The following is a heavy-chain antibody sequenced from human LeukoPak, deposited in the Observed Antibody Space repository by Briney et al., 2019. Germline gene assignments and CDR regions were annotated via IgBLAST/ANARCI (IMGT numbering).Heavy chain of an antibody. D-gene: IGHD2-2*01. Sequence: ASVKVSCKASGYTFTSYDINWVRQATGQGLEWMGWMNPNSGNTGYAQKFQGRVTMTRNTSISTAYMELSSLRAEDTAVYYCARDVVVVPSRYYYYYGMDVWGQGTTVTVSS. CDR1: GYTFTSYD. CDR3: ARDVVVVPSRYYYYYGMDV. J-gene: IGHJ6*02. CDR2: MNPNSGNT. V-gene: IGHV1-8*01.